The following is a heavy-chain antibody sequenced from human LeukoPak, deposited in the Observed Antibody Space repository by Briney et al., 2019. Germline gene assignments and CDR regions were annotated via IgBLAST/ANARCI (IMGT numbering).Heavy chain of an antibody. V-gene: IGHV3-48*04. D-gene: IGHD3-10*01. CDR1: GFTFSSYG. CDR2: ISGSSSTI. J-gene: IGHJ3*02. Sequence: GGSLRLSCAASGFTFSSYGMHWVRQAPGKGLEWVSYISGSSSTIYYADSVKGRFTISRDNAKNSLYLQMNSLRVDDTAVYYCARRYGSGRCAFDIWGQGTMVTVSS. CDR3: ARRYGSGRCAFDI.